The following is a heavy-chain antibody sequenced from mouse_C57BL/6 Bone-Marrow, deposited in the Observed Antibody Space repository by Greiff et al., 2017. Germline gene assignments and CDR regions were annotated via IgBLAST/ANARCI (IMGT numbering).Heavy chain of an antibody. CDR2: INPYNGGT. J-gene: IGHJ1*03. Sequence: EVHLVESGPVLVKPGASVKMSCKASGYTFTDYYMNWVKQSHGKSLEWIGVINPYNGGTSYNQKFKGKATLTVDKSSSTAYMELNSLTSEDSAVYYCARYSKGYFDVWGTGTTVTVSS. D-gene: IGHD2-5*01. CDR3: ARYSKGYFDV. V-gene: IGHV1-19*01. CDR1: GYTFTDYY.